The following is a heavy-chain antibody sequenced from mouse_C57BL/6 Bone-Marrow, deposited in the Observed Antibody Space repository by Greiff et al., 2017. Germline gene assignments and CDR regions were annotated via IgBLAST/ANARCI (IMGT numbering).Heavy chain of an antibody. J-gene: IGHJ2*01. V-gene: IGHV14-4*01. CDR2: IDPENGDT. Sequence: VQLQQSGAELVRPGASVKLSCTASGFNIKDDYMHWVKQRPEQGLEWIGWIDPENGDTEYASKFQGKATITAETASNTAYLQLSSLTSEDTAVYYCTTEDTSVPGYWGQGTTLTVSS. CDR1: GFNIKDDY. D-gene: IGHD1-1*01. CDR3: TTEDTSVPGY.